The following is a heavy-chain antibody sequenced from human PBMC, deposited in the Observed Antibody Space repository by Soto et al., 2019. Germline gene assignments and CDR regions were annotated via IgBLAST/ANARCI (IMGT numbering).Heavy chain of an antibody. J-gene: IGHJ4*01. D-gene: IGHD5-12*01. Sequence: PGGSLTLPCAASGFTFSDYYMTWIRQAPGKGLKWVSYISGCRNYTDYADPVKGRFTISRDNAKNSLYLEMNSLRVEDTGEYYCAGGHNYVDGGYQSFDCWGHGTLVTVSS. CDR2: ISGCRNYT. CDR1: GFTFSDYY. CDR3: AGGHNYVDGGYQSFDC. V-gene: IGHV3-11*06.